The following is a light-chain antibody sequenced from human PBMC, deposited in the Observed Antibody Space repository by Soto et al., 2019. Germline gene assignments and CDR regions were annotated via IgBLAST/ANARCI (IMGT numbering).Light chain of an antibody. V-gene: IGKV3-20*01. Sequence: EIVLTQSPVTLSLSPGERATLSCRASQSVSSSYLAWYQQKPGQAPRLLIYGASTRATGIPDRFSGSGSGTDFTLTISILEPEDFAVYYCQQYGTSLPFGQGTRLEIK. CDR2: GAS. J-gene: IGKJ5*01. CDR1: QSVSSSY. CDR3: QQYGTSLP.